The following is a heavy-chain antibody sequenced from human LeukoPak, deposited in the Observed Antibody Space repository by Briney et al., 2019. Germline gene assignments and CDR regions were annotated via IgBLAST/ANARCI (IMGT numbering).Heavy chain of an antibody. Sequence: GGSLRLSCAASGFTFSSFGMSWVRQAPGKGLEWVSTISGISGSTYYADSVRGRFAISRDNSKNTLYLQMNSLRAEDTAVYYCAQTTVTMSFDYWGQGTLVTVSS. D-gene: IGHD4-17*01. J-gene: IGHJ4*02. CDR1: GFTFSSFG. V-gene: IGHV3-23*01. CDR3: AQTTVTMSFDY. CDR2: ISGISGST.